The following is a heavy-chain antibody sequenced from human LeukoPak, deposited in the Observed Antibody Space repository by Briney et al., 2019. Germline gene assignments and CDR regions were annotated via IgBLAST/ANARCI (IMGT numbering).Heavy chain of an antibody. V-gene: IGHV3-30*02. CDR3: AIYTVTTKYFDY. D-gene: IGHD4-17*01. Sequence: GGSLRLSCTASGFTFSRNGMHWVRQAPGKGLEWVASIKRDESEKWYLNSVRGRFTISRDNSKNTLYLQMNSLRAEDTAVYYCAIYTVTTKYFDYWGQGTLVTVSS. CDR1: GFTFSRNG. J-gene: IGHJ4*02. CDR2: IKRDESEK.